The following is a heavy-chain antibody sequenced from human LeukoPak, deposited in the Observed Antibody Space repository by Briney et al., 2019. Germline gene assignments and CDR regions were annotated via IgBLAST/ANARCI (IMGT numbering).Heavy chain of an antibody. Sequence: GASVNVSFTASGYTFTSYYMHWVRQAPGQGLEWMGIINPSGGSTSYAQKFQGRVTMTRDTSTSTVYMELSSLRSEDTAVYYCARDLGWLYLDLWGRGTLVTVSS. V-gene: IGHV1-46*01. J-gene: IGHJ2*01. CDR2: INPSGGST. CDR3: ARDLGWLYLDL. D-gene: IGHD3-22*01. CDR1: GYTFTSYY.